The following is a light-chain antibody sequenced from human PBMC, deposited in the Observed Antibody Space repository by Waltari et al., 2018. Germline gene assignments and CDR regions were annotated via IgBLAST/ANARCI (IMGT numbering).Light chain of an antibody. CDR3: QQYNNYWT. CDR2: KAS. Sequence: ITCRASQSIRSWLDWYQQKPGKAPNLLIYKASTLQSGVPSRFSGSGSGTEFTLTISSLQPDDFATYYCQQYNNYWTFGQGTKVEIK. V-gene: IGKV1-5*03. J-gene: IGKJ1*01. CDR1: QSIRSW.